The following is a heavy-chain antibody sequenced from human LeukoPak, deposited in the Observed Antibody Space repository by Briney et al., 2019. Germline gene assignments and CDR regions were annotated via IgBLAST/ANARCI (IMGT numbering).Heavy chain of an antibody. CDR1: GFTFSSYS. Sequence: GGSLRLSCAASGFTFSSYSMNWVRQAPGKGLEWVSSISSSSSYIYYADSVKGRFTISRDNAKNSLYLQMNSLRAEDTAVYYCARAEGDYLNYYGMDVWGQGTTVTVSS. CDR3: ARAEGDYLNYYGMDV. V-gene: IGHV3-21*01. CDR2: ISSSSSYI. J-gene: IGHJ6*02. D-gene: IGHD4-17*01.